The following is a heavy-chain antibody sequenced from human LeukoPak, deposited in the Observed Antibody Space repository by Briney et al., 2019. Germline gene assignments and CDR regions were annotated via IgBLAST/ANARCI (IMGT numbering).Heavy chain of an antibody. Sequence: SETLSLTCTVSGGSISSYYWSWIRQPPGKGLEWIGYIYYSGSTNYNPSLKSRVTISVDTSKNQFPLKLSSVTAADTAVYYCARHRVADDAFDIWGQGTMVTVSS. D-gene: IGHD2-15*01. CDR3: ARHRVADDAFDI. V-gene: IGHV4-59*08. CDR2: IYYSGST. J-gene: IGHJ3*02. CDR1: GGSISSYY.